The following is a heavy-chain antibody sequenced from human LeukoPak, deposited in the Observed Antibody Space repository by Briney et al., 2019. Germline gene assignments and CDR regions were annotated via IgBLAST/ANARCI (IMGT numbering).Heavy chain of an antibody. CDR1: GYTLTSYH. J-gene: IGHJ4*02. D-gene: IGHD6-19*01. V-gene: IGHV1-46*01. Sequence: ASVKVSCKASGYTLTSYHLHWVRPAPGQGLEWLGKINPSGGDTRYTEKFQGRVTMTRDTSTSTVYMELSSLRSEDTAVYYCARVQKTDRQWVPLDYWGQGTLVTVSS. CDR2: INPSGGDT. CDR3: ARVQKTDRQWVPLDY.